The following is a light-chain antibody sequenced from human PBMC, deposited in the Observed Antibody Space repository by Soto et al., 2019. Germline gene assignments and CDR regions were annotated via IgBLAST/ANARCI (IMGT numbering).Light chain of an antibody. V-gene: IGLV2-23*01. Sequence: QSVLTQPASVSGSPGQSITISCTGTSGDVGTYNLVSWYQHHPGKAPKLMIYEGSNRPSGVSHRFSGSQSGNTASLTISGLQDEDEADYYCSSYAGAVAFGGGTKLTVL. CDR2: EGS. CDR1: SGDVGTYNL. J-gene: IGLJ2*01. CDR3: SSYAGAVA.